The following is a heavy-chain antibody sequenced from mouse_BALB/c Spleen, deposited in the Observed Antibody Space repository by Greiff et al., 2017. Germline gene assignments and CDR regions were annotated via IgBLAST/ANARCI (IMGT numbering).Heavy chain of an antibody. J-gene: IGHJ4*01. Sequence: DVMLVESGGGLVQPGGSLKLSCAASGFTFSSYGMSWVRQTPDKRLELVATINSNGGSTYYPDSVKGRFTISRDNAKNTLYLQMSSLKSEDTAMYYCARNYGRDYAMDYWGQGTSVTVSS. V-gene: IGHV5-6-3*01. CDR1: GFTFSSYG. CDR2: INSNGGST. CDR3: ARNYGRDYAMDY. D-gene: IGHD1-1*01.